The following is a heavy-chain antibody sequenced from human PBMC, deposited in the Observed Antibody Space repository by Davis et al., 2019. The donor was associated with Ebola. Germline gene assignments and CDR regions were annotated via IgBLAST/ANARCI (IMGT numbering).Heavy chain of an antibody. Sequence: ASVKVSCKASGYTFTSYYMHWVRQAPGQGLEWMGIINPSGGSTNYAQKFQGRVTMTRDTSTSTVYMELSSLRSEDTAVYYCARHMGRDGYNLPQFTYYFDYWGQGTLVTVSS. D-gene: IGHD5-24*01. CDR2: INPSGGST. CDR3: ARHMGRDGYNLPQFTYYFDY. CDR1: GYTFTSYY. J-gene: IGHJ4*02. V-gene: IGHV1-46*01.